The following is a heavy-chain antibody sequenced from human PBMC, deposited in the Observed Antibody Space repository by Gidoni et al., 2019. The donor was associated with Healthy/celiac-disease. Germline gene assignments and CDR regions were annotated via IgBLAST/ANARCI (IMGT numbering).Heavy chain of an antibody. J-gene: IGHJ4*02. CDR2: IYYSGST. CDR1: GGSISSSSYY. CDR3: AREPIAVAGTHHFDY. V-gene: IGHV4-39*02. Sequence: QLQLQESGPGLVKPSETLSLTCTVSGGSISSSSYYWGWIRQPPGKGLEWIGSIYYSGSTYYNPSLKSRVTISVDTSKNQFSLKLSSVTAADTAVYYCAREPIAVAGTHHFDYWGQGTLVTVSS. D-gene: IGHD6-19*01.